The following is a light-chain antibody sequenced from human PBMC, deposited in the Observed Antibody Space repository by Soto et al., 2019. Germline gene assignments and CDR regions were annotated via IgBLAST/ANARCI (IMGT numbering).Light chain of an antibody. J-gene: IGLJ2*01. V-gene: IGLV2-14*01. CDR1: SSDVGKYNY. Sequence: QSALTQPASVSGSPGQSITISCTGTSSDVGKYNYVSWYQQHPAKAPKLMIFEVSNRPSGVSNRFSGSTSGNTASLTISGLQAEDEAAYYCSSYTGSSINTVVFGGGTKLTVL. CDR2: EVS. CDR3: SSYTGSSINTVV.